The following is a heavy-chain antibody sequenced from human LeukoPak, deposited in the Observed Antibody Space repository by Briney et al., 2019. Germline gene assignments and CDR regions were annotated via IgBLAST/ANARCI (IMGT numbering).Heavy chain of an antibody. J-gene: IGHJ5*02. V-gene: IGHV3-23*01. D-gene: IGHD3-3*01. CDR3: ASSHYDFWSGYSA. CDR1: GFTFSNYA. CDR2: ISDSGRNT. Sequence: PGGSLRLSCAASGFTFSNYAMNWVRQVPGKGLEWVSSISDSGRNTYYADSVKGRFTISRDNSKNTLFLQMNSLGPDDTAVYYCASSHYDFWSGYSAWGQGTLVTVSS.